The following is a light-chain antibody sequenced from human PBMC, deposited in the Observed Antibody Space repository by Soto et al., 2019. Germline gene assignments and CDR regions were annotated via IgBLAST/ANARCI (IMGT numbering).Light chain of an antibody. V-gene: IGKV3-20*01. CDR2: GAS. CDR3: QQYGSSGT. CDR1: QSVSNNY. J-gene: IGKJ1*01. Sequence: LTLTPRNRVLSRRGRATRCCRASQSVSNNYLAWYQQKPGQAPRLLIYGASNRATGIPDRFSGSGSGTDFTLTISSLEPADFAVYYCQQYGSSGTFGQGTKVDIK.